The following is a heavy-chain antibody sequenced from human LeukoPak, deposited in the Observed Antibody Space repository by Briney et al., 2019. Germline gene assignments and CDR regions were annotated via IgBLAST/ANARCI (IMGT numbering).Heavy chain of an antibody. CDR3: AKDIRWLVRGYFDY. CDR2: ISWNSGSI. V-gene: IGHV3-9*01. Sequence: GGSLRLSCAASGFTFDDYAMPWVRQAPGKGLEWVSGISWNSGSIGYADSVKGRFTISRDNAKNSLYLQMNSLRAEDTALYYCAKDIRWLVRGYFDYWGQGTLVTVSS. D-gene: IGHD6-19*01. CDR1: GFTFDDYA. J-gene: IGHJ4*02.